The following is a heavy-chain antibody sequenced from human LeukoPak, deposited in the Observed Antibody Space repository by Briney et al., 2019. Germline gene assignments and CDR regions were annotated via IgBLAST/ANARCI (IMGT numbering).Heavy chain of an antibody. Sequence: ASVKVSCKASGYTFTSYNMHWVRQGPGQGLEWMGIINPSGGGTSYAQKFQGRVTMTRDTSTSTVYMELSSLRSEDTAVYYCARAVIGVDYYDSSGYQPLFDYWGQGTLVTVSS. D-gene: IGHD3-22*01. V-gene: IGHV1-46*01. CDR3: ARAVIGVDYYDSSGYQPLFDY. CDR2: INPSGGGT. J-gene: IGHJ4*02. CDR1: GYTFTSYN.